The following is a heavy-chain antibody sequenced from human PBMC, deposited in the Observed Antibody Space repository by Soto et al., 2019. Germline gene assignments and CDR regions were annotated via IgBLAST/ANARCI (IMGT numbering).Heavy chain of an antibody. CDR2: IYYSGST. Sequence: SETLSLTCTVSGGSVSSGSYYWSWIRQPPGKGLEWIGYIYYSGSTNYNPSLKSRVTISVDTSKNQFSLKLSSVTAADTAVYYCARGLSYDFWSGYLILFDPWGQGTLVTVSS. V-gene: IGHV4-61*01. J-gene: IGHJ5*02. D-gene: IGHD3-3*01. CDR1: GGSVSSGSYY. CDR3: ARGLSYDFWSGYLILFDP.